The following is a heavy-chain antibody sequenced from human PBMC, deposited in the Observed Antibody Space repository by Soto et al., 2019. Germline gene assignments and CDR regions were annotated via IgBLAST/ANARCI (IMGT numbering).Heavy chain of an antibody. CDR1: GFSLSTSGVG. CDR3: AHSSYYDFWSGYYKNWFDP. V-gene: IGHV2-5*02. CDR2: IYWDDDK. J-gene: IGHJ5*02. D-gene: IGHD3-3*01. Sequence: QITLKESGPTLVKPTQTLTLTCTFSGFSLSTSGVGVGWIRQPPGKALEWLALIYWDDDKRYSPSLKSRLTITTDTSKNQLVLTMTNMDPVDTATYYCAHSSYYDFWSGYYKNWFDPWGQGTLVTVSS.